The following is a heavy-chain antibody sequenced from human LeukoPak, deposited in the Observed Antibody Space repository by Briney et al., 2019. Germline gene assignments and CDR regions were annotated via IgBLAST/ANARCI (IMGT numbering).Heavy chain of an antibody. CDR2: IYHSGST. V-gene: IGHV4-39*07. J-gene: IGHJ4*02. Sequence: SETLSLTCTVSGGSISSGSYYWGWIRQPPGKGLEWIGSIYHSGSTYYNPSLKSRVTISVDTSKNQFSLKLSSVTAADTAVYYCARDRGQWLPRYYFDYWGQGTLVTVSS. D-gene: IGHD6-19*01. CDR3: ARDRGQWLPRYYFDY. CDR1: GGSISSGSYY.